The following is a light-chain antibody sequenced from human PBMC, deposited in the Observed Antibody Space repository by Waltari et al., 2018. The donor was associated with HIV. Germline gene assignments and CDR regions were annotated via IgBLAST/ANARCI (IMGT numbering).Light chain of an antibody. CDR1: TSDVGAYDY. Sequence: QSALTQPASDSGSPGQSITISCTGTTSDVGAYDYVSWYQQHPGKAPKLMIYSVNTRPSRVSNRFSGSKSGNTASLTISGLQAEDGADYYCSSYTSSDTLVFGAGTKLTVL. J-gene: IGLJ3*02. V-gene: IGLV2-14*01. CDR2: SVN. CDR3: SSYTSSDTLV.